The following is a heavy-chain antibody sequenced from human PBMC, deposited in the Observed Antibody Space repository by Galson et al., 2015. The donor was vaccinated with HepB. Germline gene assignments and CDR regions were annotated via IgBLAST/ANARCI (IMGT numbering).Heavy chain of an antibody. V-gene: IGHV3-73*01. CDR1: GFTFSDSA. CDR3: TRTTVTFDAFDI. J-gene: IGHJ3*02. Sequence: SLRLSCAASGFTFSDSAMHWVRQASGKGLEWVGRIRSKPKSYATTYAGSVKGRFTISRDDSKNTAYLQMNSLKTEDTAVYYCTRTTVTFDAFDIWGQGTMVTVSS. CDR2: IRSKPKSYAT. D-gene: IGHD4-17*01.